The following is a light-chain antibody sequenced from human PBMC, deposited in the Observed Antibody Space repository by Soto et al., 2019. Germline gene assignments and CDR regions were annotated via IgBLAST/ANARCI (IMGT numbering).Light chain of an antibody. CDR3: AAWDDSLSGYV. CDR1: SSNIGSNY. CDR2: SNN. J-gene: IGLJ1*01. V-gene: IGLV1-47*02. Sequence: QSVLTQPPSASGTPGQRITISCSGSSSNIGSNYVYWYQQHPGTAPNLLIYSNNKRPSGVPDRFSGSKSGTSASMAISGLRSEEEADYYCAAWDDSLSGYVFGTGTKLTVL.